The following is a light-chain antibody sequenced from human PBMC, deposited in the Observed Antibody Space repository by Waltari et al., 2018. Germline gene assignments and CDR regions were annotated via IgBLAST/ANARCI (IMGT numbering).Light chain of an antibody. V-gene: IGLV1-44*01. CDR2: SND. CDR1: ISNIGSNT. J-gene: IGLJ2*01. CDR3: AAWDDSLGGPV. Sequence: QSLLTQPPSASGTPGQRVTISCSGGISNIGSNTINWYRQFPGTAPKVLIYSNDQRTSGVPERFSGSKSCTSTSLAISGLQSEDEADYYCAAWDDSLGGPVFGGGTRLTVL.